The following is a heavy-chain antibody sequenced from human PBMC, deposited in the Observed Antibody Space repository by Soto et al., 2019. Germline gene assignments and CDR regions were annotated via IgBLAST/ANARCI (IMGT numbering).Heavy chain of an antibody. CDR2: ISHSSSTI. J-gene: IGHJ4*02. CDR3: ARDLRFGELSDY. D-gene: IGHD3-10*01. Sequence: EVQLVESGGGLVQPGGSLRLSCAASGFTFRSYSMNWVRQAPGKGLEWVSYISHSSSTIYYTDSVKGRFTISRDNAKNSLYLQMNSLRAEDTAVYYCARDLRFGELSDYWGQGTLVTVSS. V-gene: IGHV3-48*01. CDR1: GFTFRSYS.